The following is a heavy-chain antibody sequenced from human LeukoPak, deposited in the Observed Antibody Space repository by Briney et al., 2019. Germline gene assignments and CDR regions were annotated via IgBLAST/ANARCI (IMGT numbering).Heavy chain of an antibody. D-gene: IGHD4-11*01. CDR2: IKQDGSEK. CDR3: TRVEETATTAAIIRKYSYYYYYMDV. Sequence: GGSLRLSCAASGFTFSTYDISWVRQAPGKVLEWVANIKQDGSEKHYVDSVKGRFTISRDNAKNSLYLQMSSLRAEDTAVYYCTRVEETATTAAIIRKYSYYYYYMDVWGKGNTVTVSS. J-gene: IGHJ6*03. V-gene: IGHV3-7*01. CDR1: GFTFSTYD.